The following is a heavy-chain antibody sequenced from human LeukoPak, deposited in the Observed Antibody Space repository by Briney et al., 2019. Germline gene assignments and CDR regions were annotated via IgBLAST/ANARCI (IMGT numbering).Heavy chain of an antibody. D-gene: IGHD2-21*01. V-gene: IGHV5-51*01. J-gene: IGHJ5*02. CDR1: GYSFTTYW. CDR2: IHPSDSDT. Sequence: GESLKISCQAFGYSFTTYWIGWVRQMPGKGLEWMGIIHPSDSDTRYSPSFQGQVTISADKSISTAYLQWSSLKASDTAMYYCARLLGDDWFDPWGQGTLVTVSS. CDR3: ARLLGDDWFDP.